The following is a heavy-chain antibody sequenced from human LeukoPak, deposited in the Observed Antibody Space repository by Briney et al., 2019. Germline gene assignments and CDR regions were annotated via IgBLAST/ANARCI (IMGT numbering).Heavy chain of an antibody. CDR3: ARGLARIARATSSYYFDY. Sequence: SETLSLTCTVSGGSISSYSWSWIRQPPGKGLEWIGRIYTSGSTDYNPSLRSRLTISVDTSKNQFSLKLRSVTAADTAVYYCARGLARIARATSSYYFDYWGQGTLVTVSS. D-gene: IGHD1-26*01. J-gene: IGHJ4*02. CDR1: GGSISSYS. CDR2: IYTSGST. V-gene: IGHV4-4*07.